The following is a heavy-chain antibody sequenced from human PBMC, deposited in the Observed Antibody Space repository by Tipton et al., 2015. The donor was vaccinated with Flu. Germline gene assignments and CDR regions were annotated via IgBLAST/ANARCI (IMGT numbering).Heavy chain of an antibody. Sequence: TLSLTCTVSGYSIRSAYYWGWARRPPGKGLEWIGTSYHSGTTYYNPSLKSRLTISVDTSKNQFSLRLCSVTAADTAVYYCARHTGDSVRGVIDYWGQGTLFTVSS. D-gene: IGHD3-10*02. V-gene: IGHV4-38-2*02. CDR2: SYHSGTT. CDR3: ARHTGDSVRGVIDY. CDR1: GYSIRSAYY. J-gene: IGHJ4*02.